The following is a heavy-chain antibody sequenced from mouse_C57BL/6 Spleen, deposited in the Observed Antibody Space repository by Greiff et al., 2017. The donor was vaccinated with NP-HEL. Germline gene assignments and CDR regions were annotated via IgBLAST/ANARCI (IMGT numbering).Heavy chain of an antibody. CDR2: IDPSDSYT. V-gene: IGHV1-50*01. CDR3: ARELRDRAMDY. J-gene: IGHJ4*01. CDR1: GYTFTSYW. D-gene: IGHD3-2*02. Sequence: VQLQQPGAELVQPGASVKLSCKASGYTFTSYWMQWVKQRPGQGLEWIGEIDPSDSYTNYNQKFKGKATLTVDTSSSTAYMQLSSLTSEDSAVYYCARELRDRAMDYWGQGTSVTVSS.